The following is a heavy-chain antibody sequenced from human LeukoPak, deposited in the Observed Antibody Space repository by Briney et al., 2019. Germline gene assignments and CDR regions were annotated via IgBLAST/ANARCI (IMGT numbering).Heavy chain of an antibody. J-gene: IGHJ4*02. D-gene: IGHD6-19*01. CDR1: GFTFSSYW. CDR2: IKQDGSEK. V-gene: IGHV3-7*01. CDR3: ARVGLSTAVAGYYFDY. Sequence: GGSLRLSCAASGFTFSSYWMSWVRQAPGKGLEWVANIKQDGSEKYYVDSVKGRFTISRDNAKNSLYLQMNSLRAEDTAVYYCARVGLSTAVAGYYFDYWGQGTLVTVSS.